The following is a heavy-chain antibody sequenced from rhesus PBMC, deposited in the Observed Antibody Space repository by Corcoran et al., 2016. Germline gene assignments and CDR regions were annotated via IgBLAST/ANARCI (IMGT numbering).Heavy chain of an antibody. CDR3: AGEGRGEYWSGIHCYRVQGNRFDV. Sequence: QVQLQESGPGLVKPSETLYLTCAVSGGSFSSYCWGWFRQLPGMGLAWLGSLHGSSGSTNNNPTRKGLATISRVTSNNQFSLKLRSVTAADTAVYYWAGEGRGEYWSGIHCYRVQGNRFDVWGPGVLVTVSS. CDR2: LHGSSGST. D-gene: IGHD2-27*01. CDR1: GGSFSSYC. V-gene: IGHV4-160*01. J-gene: IGHJ5-1*01.